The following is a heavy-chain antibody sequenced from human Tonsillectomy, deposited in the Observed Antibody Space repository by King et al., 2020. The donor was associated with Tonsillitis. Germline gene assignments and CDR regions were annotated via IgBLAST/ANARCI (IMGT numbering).Heavy chain of an antibody. Sequence: VQLVESGGGLVQPGGSLRLSCAASGFTLRNYAMSWVRQAPGKGLEWVSVIYSGGSSTYYADSVKGRFTISRDNSKNTLYLQMNSLRAEDTAVYYCAKGSTGSGSYDDWGQGTLVTVSS. CDR2: IYSGGSST. CDR3: AKGSTGSGSYDD. D-gene: IGHD3-10*01. V-gene: IGHV3-23*03. J-gene: IGHJ4*02. CDR1: GFTLRNYA.